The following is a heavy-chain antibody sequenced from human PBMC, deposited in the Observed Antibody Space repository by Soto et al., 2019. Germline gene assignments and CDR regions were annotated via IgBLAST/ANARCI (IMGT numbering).Heavy chain of an antibody. Sequence: SETLSLTCTVSGGSISSYYWSWIRQPPGKVLESIGYIYYSGSTNYNPSLKSRVTISVDTSKNQFSLKLSSVTAADTAVYYCARVGCSGGSCYSFFDYWGQGTLVTVSS. CDR1: GGSISSYY. CDR3: ARVGCSGGSCYSFFDY. J-gene: IGHJ4*02. CDR2: IYYSGST. D-gene: IGHD2-15*01. V-gene: IGHV4-59*01.